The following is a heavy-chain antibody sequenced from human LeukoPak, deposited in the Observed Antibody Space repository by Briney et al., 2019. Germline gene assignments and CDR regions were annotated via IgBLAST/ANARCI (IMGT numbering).Heavy chain of an antibody. J-gene: IGHJ2*01. Sequence: SETLSLTCTVSGDSISSYYWSWIRQPPGKGLEWIGYIYYGGSTNYNPSLKSRVTISLDTSKNQFSLKLSSVTAAHTAVYYCARRRRPPNPSWYFDLWGRGTLVTVSS. CDR2: IYYGGST. D-gene: IGHD2-8*01. V-gene: IGHV4-59*08. CDR3: ARRRRPPNPSWYFDL. CDR1: GDSISSYY.